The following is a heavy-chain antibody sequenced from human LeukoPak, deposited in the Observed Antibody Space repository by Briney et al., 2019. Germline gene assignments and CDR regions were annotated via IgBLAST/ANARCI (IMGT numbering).Heavy chain of an antibody. V-gene: IGHV1-18*01. Sequence: ASVKVSCKASGYTFTSYGISWVRQAPGQGLEWMGWVSGNNGNTNYAQKLQGRVTMTTDTSTSTAYMELRSLRSDDTAVFYCARGRAAGTFWLDYWGQGTLVTVSS. CDR1: GYTFTSYG. CDR2: VSGNNGNT. D-gene: IGHD6-13*01. J-gene: IGHJ4*02. CDR3: ARGRAAGTFWLDY.